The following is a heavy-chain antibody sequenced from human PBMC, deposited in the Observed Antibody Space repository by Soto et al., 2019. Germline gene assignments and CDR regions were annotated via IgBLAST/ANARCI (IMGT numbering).Heavy chain of an antibody. CDR3: ARHSGYDYVFDY. CDR2: INPNNGDT. V-gene: IGHV1-2*02. D-gene: IGHD5-12*01. Sequence: ASVKVSCKASGYTFTGYYIHWVRQAPGQGLEWMGWINPNNGDTNYAQKFQGRVTMTRDTSTSTAYMELSSLTFDDTAVYYCARHSGYDYVFDYWGQGTLGTVSS. J-gene: IGHJ4*02. CDR1: GYTFTGYY.